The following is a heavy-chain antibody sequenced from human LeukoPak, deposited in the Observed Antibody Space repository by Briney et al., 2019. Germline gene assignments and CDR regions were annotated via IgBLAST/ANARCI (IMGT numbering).Heavy chain of an antibody. Sequence: SETLSLTCAVSGGSISSSNWWSWVRQPPGKGLEWIGEIYHSGSTNYNPSLKSRVTISVDKSKNQFSLKLSSVTAADTAVYYCARYRDGYNYNYFDYWGQGTLVTVSS. V-gene: IGHV4-4*02. CDR3: ARYRDGYNYNYFDY. CDR2: IYHSGST. CDR1: GGSISSSNW. D-gene: IGHD5-24*01. J-gene: IGHJ4*02.